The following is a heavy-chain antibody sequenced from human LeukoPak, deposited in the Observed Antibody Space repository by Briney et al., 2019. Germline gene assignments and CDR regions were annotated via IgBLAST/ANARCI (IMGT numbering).Heavy chain of an antibody. CDR3: TREWRGIASHYSGMDV. V-gene: IGHV3-13*01. D-gene: IGHD3-16*02. CDR1: GLSVSTFD. CDR2: FGTNHDT. Sequence: PGGSLRLSCVASGLSVSTFDMEWGRQAARGGVEWVAAFGTNHDTLYLRHVQRRFTISRENAKNSLPLETSYLPVEDTAVYYCTREWRGIASHYSGMDVWGQGTAVIVPS. J-gene: IGHJ6*02.